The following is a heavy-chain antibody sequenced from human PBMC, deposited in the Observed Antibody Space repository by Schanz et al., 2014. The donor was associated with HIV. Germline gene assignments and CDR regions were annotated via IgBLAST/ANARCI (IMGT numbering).Heavy chain of an antibody. V-gene: IGHV3-33*01. J-gene: IGHJ4*02. CDR3: ARVSRPYSSGWYNVDY. D-gene: IGHD6-19*01. CDR2: IWFDGTQK. Sequence: QVHLVESGGGVVQPGQSLRLSCAASGFTFRNYGIHWVRQAPGKGLSWVAVIWFDGTQKIYADSVKGRFTISRDDSANTVHLQMSSVRAEDTGVYFCARVSRPYSSGWYNVDYWGQGTLVTVSS. CDR1: GFTFRNYG.